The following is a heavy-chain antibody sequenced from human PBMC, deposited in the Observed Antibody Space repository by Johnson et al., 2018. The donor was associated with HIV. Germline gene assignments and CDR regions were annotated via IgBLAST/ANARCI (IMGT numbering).Heavy chain of an antibody. J-gene: IGHJ3*02. CDR1: GFTFSSYW. V-gene: IGHV3-7*01. Sequence: VQLVESGGGLVQPGGSLRLSCAASGFTFSSYWMSWVRQAPGKGLECVANIKQDGSEKYYVDSVKGRFTISRDNAKNSLYLQMNSLRAEDTAVYYCARPILRWRDDAFDIWGQGTMVTVSS. CDR3: ARPILRWRDDAFDI. D-gene: IGHD4-23*01. CDR2: IKQDGSEK.